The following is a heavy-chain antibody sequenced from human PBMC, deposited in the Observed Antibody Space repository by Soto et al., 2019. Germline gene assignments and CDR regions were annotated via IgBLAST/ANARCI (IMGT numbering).Heavy chain of an antibody. J-gene: IGHJ3*02. CDR2: IYWNDDK. D-gene: IGHD6-6*01. CDR1: GFSLSTSGVG. Sequence: QITLKESGPTLVKPTQTLTLTCTFSGFSLSTSGVGVGWIRQPPGKALEWLALIYWNDDKRYSPSLKTRLTITKDTSKNQVVLTMTNMDPVDTATYYGAHRVYSSASGGAFDIWGQGTMVTVSS. CDR3: AHRVYSSASGGAFDI. V-gene: IGHV2-5*01.